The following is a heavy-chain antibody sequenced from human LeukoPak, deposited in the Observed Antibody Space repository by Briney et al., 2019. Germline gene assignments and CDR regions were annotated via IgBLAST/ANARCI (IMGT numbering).Heavy chain of an antibody. Sequence: PSETLSLTCTVSGGSISSYYWSWIRQPAGKGLEWIGRIYTSGSTNYNPSLKSRVTVSVDTSKNQFSLKLSSVTAADTAVYYCARDMYYYDTGWFDPWGQGTLVTVSS. CDR1: GGSISSYY. CDR3: ARDMYYYDTGWFDP. CDR2: IYTSGST. D-gene: IGHD3-22*01. V-gene: IGHV4-4*07. J-gene: IGHJ5*02.